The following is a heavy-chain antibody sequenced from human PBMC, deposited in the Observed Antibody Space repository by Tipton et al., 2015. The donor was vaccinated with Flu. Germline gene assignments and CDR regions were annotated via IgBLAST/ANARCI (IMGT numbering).Heavy chain of an antibody. CDR2: IHPRDSDT. Sequence: QLVQSGAEVKKSGESLKISCKGSGYSFSNYWIGWVRQMPGKGLEWMGIIHPRDSDTKYSPSLEGQVTISADSLTTTAYLQWNSLKASDSAIYYCARHSGYSATWHDAFNVWGQGTMVTVSS. CDR1: GYSFSNYW. D-gene: IGHD5-12*01. CDR3: ARHSGYSATWHDAFNV. V-gene: IGHV5-51*01. J-gene: IGHJ3*01.